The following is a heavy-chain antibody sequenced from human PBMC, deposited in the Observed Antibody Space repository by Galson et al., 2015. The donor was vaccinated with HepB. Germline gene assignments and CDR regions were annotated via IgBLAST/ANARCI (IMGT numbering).Heavy chain of an antibody. CDR3: ARFRGIAAAGTGGYFDY. Sequence: SVKVSCKASGYTFTSYGISWVRQAPGQGLEWMGWISAYNGNTNYAQKLQGRVTMTTDTSTSTAYMELRSLRSDDTAVYYCARFRGIAAAGTGGYFDYWGQGTLVTVSS. J-gene: IGHJ4*02. V-gene: IGHV1-18*01. CDR1: GYTFTSYG. D-gene: IGHD6-13*01. CDR2: ISAYNGNT.